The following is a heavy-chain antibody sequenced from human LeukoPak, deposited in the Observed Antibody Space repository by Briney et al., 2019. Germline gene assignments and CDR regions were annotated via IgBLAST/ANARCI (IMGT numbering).Heavy chain of an antibody. CDR1: GFAFSVYS. J-gene: IGHJ5*01. CDR2: INANSGTT. Sequence: GGSLRLSCEASGFAFSVYSMSWLRQPPGKGLEWVSTINANSGTTSYAASVRGRFTISRDNSKNALYLQLTTLRADDTATYYCAKPISGGLAVTADWFHPWGQGTLVVVSS. D-gene: IGHD6-19*01. V-gene: IGHV3-23*01. CDR3: AKPISGGLAVTADWFHP.